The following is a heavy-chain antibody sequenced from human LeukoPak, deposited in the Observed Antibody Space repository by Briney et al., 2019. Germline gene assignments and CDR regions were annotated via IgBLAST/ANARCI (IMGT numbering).Heavy chain of an antibody. CDR3: ARASTRVVTVSITVAGTVDC. CDR1: GFTCSSYG. D-gene: IGHD6-19*01. V-gene: IGHV3-33*01. Sequence: GGSLSCYCSASGFTCSSYGMDWDRQVPGKGLVGWAVIWYDGSNKYYADSVKGRFTISRDNSNNTLYLQMNSLRAEDTAVYYCARASTRVVTVSITVAGTVDCWGQGTLVTVSS. CDR2: IWYDGSNK. J-gene: IGHJ4*02.